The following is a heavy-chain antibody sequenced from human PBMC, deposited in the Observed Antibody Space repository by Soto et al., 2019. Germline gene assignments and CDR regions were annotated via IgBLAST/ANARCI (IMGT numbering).Heavy chain of an antibody. D-gene: IGHD2-2*01. CDR1: GYAFTTYG. J-gene: IGHJ6*02. CDR2: ISAHNGNT. CDR3: ADPVPAPTHYDYYDMDV. V-gene: IGHV1-18*01. Sequence: QVHLVQSGAEVKKPGASVKVSCQGSGYAFTTYGITWVRQAPGQGLEWMGWISAHNGNTNYAQKVQGRVTVTRDTSTRTAYMELTSLTADDTAVYYCADPVPAPTHYDYYDMDVWGQGTTVPVSS.